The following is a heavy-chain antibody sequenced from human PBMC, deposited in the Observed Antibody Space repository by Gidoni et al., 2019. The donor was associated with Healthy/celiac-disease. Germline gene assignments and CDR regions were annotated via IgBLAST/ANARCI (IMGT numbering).Heavy chain of an antibody. D-gene: IGHD6-19*01. CDR2: MNPNSGNT. CDR1: GYTFTRYD. J-gene: IGHJ6*02. V-gene: IGHV1-8*01. Sequence: QVQLVQSGAEVKKPGASVKVSCKASGYTFTRYDINWVRQANGQGLEWMGWMNPNSGNTGYAQKFQGRVTMTRNTSISTAYMELSSLRSEDTAVYYCARGRERVSRSLYGMDVWGQGTTVTVSS. CDR3: ARGRERVSRSLYGMDV.